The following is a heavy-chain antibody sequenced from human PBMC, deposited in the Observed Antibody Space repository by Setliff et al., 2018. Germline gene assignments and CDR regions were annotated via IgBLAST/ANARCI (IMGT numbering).Heavy chain of an antibody. Sequence: FGPTLVNPTETLTLTCTVSGFSLSNARMGVSWIRQPPGKALEWLAHIFSNDEKSYSTSLKSRLTISKDTSKSQVVLTMTNMDPVDTATYYCARTTYYYDSSGYLLVYYFDYWGQGTLVTVSS. CDR2: IFSNDEK. J-gene: IGHJ4*02. CDR1: GFSLSNARMG. CDR3: ARTTYYYDSSGYLLVYYFDY. D-gene: IGHD3-22*01. V-gene: IGHV2-26*01.